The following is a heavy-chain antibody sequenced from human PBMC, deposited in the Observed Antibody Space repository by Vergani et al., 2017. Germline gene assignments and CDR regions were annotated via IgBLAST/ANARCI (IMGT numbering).Heavy chain of an antibody. CDR3: AKDLPPGIVVVVAATPDY. CDR2: INSDGSST. CDR1: GFTFSSYW. V-gene: IGHV3-74*01. J-gene: IGHJ4*02. Sequence: EVQLVESGGGLVQPGGSLRLSCAASGFTFSSYWMHWVRQAPGKGLVWVSRINSDGSSTSYADSVKGRFTISRDNAKNTLYLQMNSLRAEDTAVYYCAKDLPPGIVVVVAATPDYWGQGTLVTVSS. D-gene: IGHD2-15*01.